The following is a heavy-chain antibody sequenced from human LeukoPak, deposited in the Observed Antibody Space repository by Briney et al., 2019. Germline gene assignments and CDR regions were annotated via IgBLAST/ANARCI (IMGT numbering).Heavy chain of an antibody. D-gene: IGHD2-21*02. J-gene: IGHJ1*01. CDR2: ISYDGSNK. Sequence: PGGSLRLSCAASGFTFSSYGMHWVRQAPGKGLEWVAVISYDGSNKYYADSVKGRFTISRDNSKNTLYLQMNSLRAEDTAVYYCAKDPASGVVTAILFQHWGQGTLVTVSS. CDR3: AKDPASGVVTAILFQH. V-gene: IGHV3-30*18. CDR1: GFTFSSYG.